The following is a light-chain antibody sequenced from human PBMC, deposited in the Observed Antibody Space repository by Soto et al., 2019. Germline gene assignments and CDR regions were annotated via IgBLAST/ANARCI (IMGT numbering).Light chain of an antibody. J-gene: IGKJ1*01. Sequence: EIVMTQSPATLSVSPGERATLSCRASQSVSSNLAWYQQKPGQAPRLLIYCASTRATGIPTRFSGSGSGKEVTLTIRSPQSENFAVYYCQQYNNWPWTFGQGTKVEIQ. CDR2: CAS. CDR1: QSVSSN. V-gene: IGKV3-15*01. CDR3: QQYNNWPWT.